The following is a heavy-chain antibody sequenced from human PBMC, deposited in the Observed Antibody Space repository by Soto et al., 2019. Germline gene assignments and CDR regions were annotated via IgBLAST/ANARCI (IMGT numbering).Heavy chain of an antibody. CDR1: GFTFSDYY. CDR2: ISSSSSYT. V-gene: IGHV3-11*05. Sequence: QVQLVESGGGLVKPGGSLRLSCAASGFTFSDYYMSWIRQAPGKGLEWVSYISSSSSYTNYADSVKGRFTISRDNAKNSLYRQMNSLRAEDTAVYYCASRYSSSWYLDYWGQGTLVTVSS. D-gene: IGHD6-13*01. CDR3: ASRYSSSWYLDY. J-gene: IGHJ4*02.